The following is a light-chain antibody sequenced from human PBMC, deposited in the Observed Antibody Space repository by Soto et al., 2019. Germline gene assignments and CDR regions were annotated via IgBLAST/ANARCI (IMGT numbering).Light chain of an antibody. CDR2: DVN. J-gene: IGLJ1*01. Sequence: QFVLTQPRSVSGSPGQSVTISCTGTSSDFGGYKYVSWYQQHPGKAPKLMISDVNQRPSGVPDRFSGSKSGNTASLTISGLQAEDEADYYCCSNAGSFLKVFGTGTKVTVL. CDR3: CSNAGSFLKV. CDR1: SSDFGGYKY. V-gene: IGLV2-11*01.